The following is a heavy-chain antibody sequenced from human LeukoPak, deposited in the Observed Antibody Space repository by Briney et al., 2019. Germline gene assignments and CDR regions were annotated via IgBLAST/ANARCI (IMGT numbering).Heavy chain of an antibody. V-gene: IGHV4-59*08. CDR1: GGSISSYY. CDR3: ARRGNCSGGSCYSSWFDP. J-gene: IGHJ5*02. CDR2: IYYSGST. D-gene: IGHD2-15*01. Sequence: SETLSLTCTVSGGSISSYYWSWIRQPPGKGLERIGYIYYSGSTNYNPSLKSRVTISVDTSKNQFSLKLSSVTAADTAVYYCARRGNCSGGSCYSSWFDPWGQGTLVTVSS.